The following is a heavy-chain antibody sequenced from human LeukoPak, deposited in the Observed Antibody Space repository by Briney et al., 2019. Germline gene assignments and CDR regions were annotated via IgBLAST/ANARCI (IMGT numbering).Heavy chain of an antibody. D-gene: IGHD6-13*01. J-gene: IGHJ2*01. CDR1: GDSIRTYS. CDR3: ARDPPQPGITAAGYFDL. CDR2: IYYTGIT. Sequence: SETLSLTCTVSGDSIRTYSWSWIRHPPGRGLEWIGYIYYTGITNYNPCLKSRVTISVDTSKNQFSLKVRSETAADTAVYYCARDPPQPGITAAGYFDLWGRGTLVTVSS. V-gene: IGHV4-59*01.